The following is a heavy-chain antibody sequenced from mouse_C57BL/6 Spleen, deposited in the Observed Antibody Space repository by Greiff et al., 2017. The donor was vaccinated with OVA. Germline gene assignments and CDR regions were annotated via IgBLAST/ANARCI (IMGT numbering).Heavy chain of an antibody. CDR2: ISYDGSN. Sequence: EVKLLESGPGLVKPSQSLSLTCSVSGYSITSGYYWNWLRQFPGNQLEWLGYISYDGSNNYNPSLKNRISITRDTSKNQLFLKLNAVTTEDTATYYCARDSAWFAYWGQGTLVTVSA. CDR3: ARDSAWFAY. CDR1: GYSITSGYY. V-gene: IGHV3-6*01. J-gene: IGHJ3*01.